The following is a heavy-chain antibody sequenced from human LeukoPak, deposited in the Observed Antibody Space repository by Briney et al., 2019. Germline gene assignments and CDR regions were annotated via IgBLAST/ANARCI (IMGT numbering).Heavy chain of an antibody. CDR2: INHSGST. CDR1: GGSFSGYY. CDR3: ARGTYYYDSSGYSY. V-gene: IGHV4-34*01. Sequence: SETLSLTCGVYGGSFSGYYWRWIRQPPGKGLEWMGEINHSGSTNYNPCLNSRVTISVDTSKNQFSLKLSAVTAADTAVYYCARGTYYYDSSGYSYWGQGTLVTVSS. D-gene: IGHD3-22*01. J-gene: IGHJ4*02.